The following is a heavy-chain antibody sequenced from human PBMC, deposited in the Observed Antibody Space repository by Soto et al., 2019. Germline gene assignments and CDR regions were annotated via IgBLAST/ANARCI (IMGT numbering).Heavy chain of an antibody. CDR3: ARDYRPHCGGDCYQDY. CDR1: GGTFSSYA. J-gene: IGHJ4*02. Sequence: SLKVSCKSSGGTFSSYAVIWVRQAPGQGLELMGGIIPIFGTANYAQNFQCIVTITADESTSTAYMELSSLRSEDTAVYYCARDYRPHCGGDCYQDYWGQGTLVTVS. CDR2: IIPIFGTA. D-gene: IGHD2-21*02. V-gene: IGHV1-69*13.